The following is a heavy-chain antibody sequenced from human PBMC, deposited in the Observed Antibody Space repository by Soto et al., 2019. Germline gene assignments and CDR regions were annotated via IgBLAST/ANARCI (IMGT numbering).Heavy chain of an antibody. CDR3: ARDLSGPLDY. J-gene: IGHJ4*02. CDR1: GFTFSSYA. CDR2: ISGSGGST. V-gene: IGHV3-23*01. Sequence: WGSLRLSCAASGFTFSSYAMSWVRQAPGKGPEWVSAISGSGGSTYYADSVKGRFTISRDISTNTLYLQMNSLRAEDKSVYYCARDLSGPLDYWGQGTLVTVSS.